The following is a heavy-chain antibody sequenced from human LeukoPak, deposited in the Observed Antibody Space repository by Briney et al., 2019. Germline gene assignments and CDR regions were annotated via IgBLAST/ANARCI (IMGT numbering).Heavy chain of an antibody. J-gene: IGHJ4*02. CDR2: ISGSGGCT. V-gene: IGHV3-23*01. CDR3: AKVPYYDILTGYPIPYYFDY. CDR1: GFTFSSYA. D-gene: IGHD3-9*01. Sequence: PGGSLRLSCAASGFTFSSYAMSWVRQAPGKGLEWVSAISGSGGCTYYADSVKGRFTISRDNSKNTLYLQMNSLRAEDTAVYYCAKVPYYDILTGYPIPYYFDYWGQGTLVTVSS.